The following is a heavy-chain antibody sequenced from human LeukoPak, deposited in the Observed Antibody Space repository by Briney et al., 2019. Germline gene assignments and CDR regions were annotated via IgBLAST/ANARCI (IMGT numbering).Heavy chain of an antibody. CDR1: GGSISSYY. Sequence: PSETLSLTCTVSGGSISSYYWSWIRQPPGKGLEWIGYIYTSGSTNYNPSLMSRVTISVDTSKNQFSLKLSSVTAADTAVYYCARRGPGARFDYWGQGTLVTVSS. CDR2: IYTSGST. D-gene: IGHD6-6*01. J-gene: IGHJ4*02. CDR3: ARRGPGARFDY. V-gene: IGHV4-4*09.